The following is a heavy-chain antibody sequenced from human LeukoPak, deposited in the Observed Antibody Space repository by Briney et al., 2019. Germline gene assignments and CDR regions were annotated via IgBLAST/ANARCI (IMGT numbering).Heavy chain of an antibody. D-gene: IGHD1-26*01. Sequence: PGGSLRVSCAASGFTFSSYAMSWVRQAPGKGLEWVSAISGGGGYTYYADSVKGRFTMSRDNSKNTLYLQMNSLRAEDTAVYYCAKGRGWEASYYYYYMDVWGKGTTVTVSS. CDR2: ISGGGGYT. CDR1: GFTFSSYA. V-gene: IGHV3-23*01. J-gene: IGHJ6*03. CDR3: AKGRGWEASYYYYYMDV.